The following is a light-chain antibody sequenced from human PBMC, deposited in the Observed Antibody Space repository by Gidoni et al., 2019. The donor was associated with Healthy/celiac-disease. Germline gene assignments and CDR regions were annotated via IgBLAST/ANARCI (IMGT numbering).Light chain of an antibody. CDR2: KAS. J-gene: IGKJ1*01. Sequence: DIQMTQSPSTLTASVGDIVTITCRASHSISSWLAWYQQKPGKAPKILIYKASSLECGVPSRFSGSGSGTESTITISSLQTDDFATYYCQQYKSYSPWTFGQGTKVEIK. V-gene: IGKV1-5*03. CDR1: HSISSW. CDR3: QQYKSYSPWT.